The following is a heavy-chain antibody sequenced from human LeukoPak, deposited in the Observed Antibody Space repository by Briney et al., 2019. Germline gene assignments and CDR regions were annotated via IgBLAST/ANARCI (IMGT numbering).Heavy chain of an antibody. CDR3: ATNSDFWSGYYPGPYFDY. V-gene: IGHV1-18*04. Sequence: GASVKVSCKASGYTFTGYYMHWVRQAPGQGLEWMGWISAYNGNTNYAQKLQGRVTMTTDTSTSTAYMELRSLRSDDTAVYYCATNSDFWSGYYPGPYFDYWGQGTLVTVSS. D-gene: IGHD3-3*01. J-gene: IGHJ4*02. CDR2: ISAYNGNT. CDR1: GYTFTGYY.